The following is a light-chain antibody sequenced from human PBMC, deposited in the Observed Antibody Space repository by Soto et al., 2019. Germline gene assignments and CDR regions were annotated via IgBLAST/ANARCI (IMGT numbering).Light chain of an antibody. J-gene: IGKJ1*01. CDR1: QSISGW. Sequence: DIQMTQSPSTLSASVGDRVTITCRASQSISGWLAWYQQKPGKAPKLLIYDGSSLQSGVPSRFSGSGSGTEFTFTISSLQPDDFATYYCQQYTDYWTFGQGTKVDIK. CDR2: DGS. V-gene: IGKV1-5*01. CDR3: QQYTDYWT.